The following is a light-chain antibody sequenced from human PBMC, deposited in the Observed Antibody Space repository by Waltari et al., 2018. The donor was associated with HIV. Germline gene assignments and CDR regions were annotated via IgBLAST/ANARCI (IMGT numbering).Light chain of an antibody. CDR2: GAS. CDR3: QQYNTYSRT. J-gene: IGKJ1*01. V-gene: IGKV1-5*03. CDR1: QSLSTS. Sequence: DIQMTQSPSTLSASVGDRVTITCRAGQSLSTSLAWYQQKPGKAPKLLVYGASNLESGVPSRFSGSGSGTEFTLTINSLQPDDFATYYCQQYNTYSRTFGQGTKVEPK.